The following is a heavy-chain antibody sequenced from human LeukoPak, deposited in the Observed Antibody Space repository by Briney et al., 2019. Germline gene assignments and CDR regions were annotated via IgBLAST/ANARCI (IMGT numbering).Heavy chain of an antibody. CDR1: GYTLTELS. V-gene: IGHV1-24*01. J-gene: IGHJ4*02. CDR3: ATDTGGYSYGQFDY. CDR2: FDPEDGET. Sequence: ASVKVSCKVSGYTLTELSMHWVRQAPGKGLEWMGGFDPEDGETIYAQKFQGRVTTTEDTSTDTAYMELSSLRSGDTAVYYCATDTGGYSYGQFDYWGQGTLVTVSS. D-gene: IGHD5-18*01.